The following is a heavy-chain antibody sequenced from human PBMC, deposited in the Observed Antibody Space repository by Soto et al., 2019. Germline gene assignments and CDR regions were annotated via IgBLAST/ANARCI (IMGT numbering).Heavy chain of an antibody. CDR3: AKVLDSDTYGIVDY. D-gene: IGHD3-10*01. V-gene: IGHV3-30*18. CDR1: GFTFSSYG. CDR2: ISYDGSNK. J-gene: IGHJ4*02. Sequence: QVQLVESGGGVVQPGRSLRLSCAASGFTFSSYGMHWVRQAPGKGLEWVAVISYDGSNKYYADSVKGRFTISRDNSKNTLYLQMNSLRAEDTAVYYCAKVLDSDTYGIVDYWGQGTLVTVSS.